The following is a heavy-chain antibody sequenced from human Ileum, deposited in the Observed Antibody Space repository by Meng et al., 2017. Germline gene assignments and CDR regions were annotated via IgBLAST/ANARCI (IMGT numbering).Heavy chain of an antibody. V-gene: IGHV1-8*01. CDR1: GYTFTSYD. Sequence: QVQCVQSGAEVKKPGASVRVSCKASGYTFTSYDINWVRQASGQGLEWLGWMNPDSGNTGYAQKFQGRVTITRDTSRTTAYMELSSLRSEDTAVYYCARDYGGNSGWFDPWGQGTLVTVSS. J-gene: IGHJ5*02. D-gene: IGHD4-23*01. CDR2: MNPDSGNT. CDR3: ARDYGGNSGWFDP.